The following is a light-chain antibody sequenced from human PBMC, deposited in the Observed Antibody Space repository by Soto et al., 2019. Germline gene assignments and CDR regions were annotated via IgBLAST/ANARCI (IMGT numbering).Light chain of an antibody. J-gene: IGLJ1*01. CDR3: AAWDDSLNGYV. Sequence: QSVLTQPPSVSAAPGQKVTISCSGSSSNIGNNYVSWYQQLPGTAPKLLIYENDKRPSGIPDRFSGSKSGTSASLAISGLRSDDEADYYCAAWDDSLNGYVFATGTKVTV. CDR1: SSNIGNNY. V-gene: IGLV1-51*02. CDR2: END.